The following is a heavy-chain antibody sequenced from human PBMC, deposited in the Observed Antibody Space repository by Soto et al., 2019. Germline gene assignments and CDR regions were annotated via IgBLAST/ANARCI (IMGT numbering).Heavy chain of an antibody. Sequence: SEPLSLTCTVSGDSITSTSYYWGWIRQPSGKGLEWIGCIHYSGSTYYNPSLRSRVTSSVDTSKNQFSLKVSSVTAADTAVYYCARRLFSSTWPSYFDYWGEGTLVTVSS. D-gene: IGHD6-13*01. J-gene: IGHJ4*02. CDR3: ARRLFSSTWPSYFDY. CDR2: IHYSGST. CDR1: GDSITSTSYY. V-gene: IGHV4-39*01.